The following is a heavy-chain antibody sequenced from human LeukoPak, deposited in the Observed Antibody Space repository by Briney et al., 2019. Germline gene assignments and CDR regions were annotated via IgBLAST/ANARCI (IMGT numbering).Heavy chain of an antibody. J-gene: IGHJ6*03. CDR1: GESVSSTGAS. CDR3: ARRKVYYNYMDV. Sequence: SQTLSLTCAISGESVSSTGASWNWIRQSPSRGLEWLGRTYYRSQWYYEYALSVKSRIIVAPDTSKNQFSLQLNSVTPEDTAVYYCARRKVYYNYMDVWGKGTTVTVSS. V-gene: IGHV6-1*01. CDR2: TYYRSQWYY.